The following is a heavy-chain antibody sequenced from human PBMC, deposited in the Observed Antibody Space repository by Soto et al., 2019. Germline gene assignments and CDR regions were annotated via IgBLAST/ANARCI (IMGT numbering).Heavy chain of an antibody. CDR3: AKDYKAYVYHDAFDV. CDR2: ISWNSDSI. D-gene: IGHD3-16*01. V-gene: IGHV3-9*01. Sequence: EVQLVESGGGLVQPGRSLRLSCAASGFTFDDYAMHWVRQVPGKGLEWVSGISWNSDSIGYADSVKGRFTIARDNAKNSLYLQMTSLRAEDTAYYYCAKDYKAYVYHDAFDVWGQGTMVTVSS. CDR1: GFTFDDYA. J-gene: IGHJ3*01.